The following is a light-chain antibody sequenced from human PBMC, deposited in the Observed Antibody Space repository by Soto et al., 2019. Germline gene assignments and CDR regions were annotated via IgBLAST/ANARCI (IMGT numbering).Light chain of an antibody. Sequence: RVTVAAWASQSISSWWAWYQQKPGKAPNLLINKASSLESGVPSRFSGSGSGTEFTLTLSSPQPDDFATYYCQQYKSHRRTFGQGSKV. CDR3: QQYKSHRRT. V-gene: IGKV1-5*03. CDR2: KAS. CDR1: QSISSW. J-gene: IGKJ1*01.